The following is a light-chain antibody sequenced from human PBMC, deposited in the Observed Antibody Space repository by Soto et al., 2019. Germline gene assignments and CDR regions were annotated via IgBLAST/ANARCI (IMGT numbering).Light chain of an antibody. CDR3: QQLNTYPIT. CDR1: QGISSY. CDR2: AAS. V-gene: IGKV1-9*01. J-gene: IGKJ5*01. Sequence: QLTQSPSSLSASVGDGFAITCRASQGISSYLAWYQKKPGKAPNLLIYAASTLQSGVPSRFSGSGSGTDFTLTISSLQPEDFATYYCQQLNTYPITFGQGTRLEIK.